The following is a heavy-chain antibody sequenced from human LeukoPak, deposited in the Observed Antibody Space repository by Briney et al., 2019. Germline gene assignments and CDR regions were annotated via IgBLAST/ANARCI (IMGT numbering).Heavy chain of an antibody. Sequence: ASVKVSCKASGYTFTSYYMHWVRQAPGQGLEWMGIINPSGGSTSYAQKFRGRVTMTRDTSTSTVYMELSSLRSEDTAVYYCARGDRYCSSTSCYPLYYFDYWGQGTLVTVSS. CDR3: ARGDRYCSSTSCYPLYYFDY. CDR2: INPSGGST. CDR1: GYTFTSYY. J-gene: IGHJ4*02. D-gene: IGHD2-2*01. V-gene: IGHV1-46*01.